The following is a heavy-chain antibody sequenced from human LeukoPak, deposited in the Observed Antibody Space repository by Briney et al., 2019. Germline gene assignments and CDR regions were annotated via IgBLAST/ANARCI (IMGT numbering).Heavy chain of an antibody. Sequence: GASVKVSCKASGYTFTSYYMHWVRQAPGQGLEWMGIINPSGGSTSYAQKFQGRVTMTRDTSTSTVYMELSSLRSEDTAVYYCARGPQKAGSFNWFDHWGQGTLVTVSS. CDR1: GYTFTSYY. J-gene: IGHJ5*02. CDR2: INPSGGST. V-gene: IGHV1-46*03. D-gene: IGHD6-13*01. CDR3: ARGPQKAGSFNWFDH.